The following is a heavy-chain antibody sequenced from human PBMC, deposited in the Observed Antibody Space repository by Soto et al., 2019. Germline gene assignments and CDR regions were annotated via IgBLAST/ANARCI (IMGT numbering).Heavy chain of an antibody. CDR1: GGSISSYY. CDR2: IYYSGST. CDR3: ARVAPTPDILTGGIFDY. Sequence: SETLSLTCTVSGGSISSYYWSWIRQPPGKGLEWIGYIYYSGSTNYNPSLKSRVTISVDTSKNQFSLKLSSVTAADTAVYYCARVAPTPDILTGGIFDYWGQGTLVTVSS. D-gene: IGHD3-9*01. J-gene: IGHJ4*02. V-gene: IGHV4-59*01.